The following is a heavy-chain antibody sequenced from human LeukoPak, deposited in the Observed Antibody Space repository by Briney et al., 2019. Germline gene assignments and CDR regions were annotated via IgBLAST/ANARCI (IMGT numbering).Heavy chain of an antibody. CDR2: INPSGGST. J-gene: IGHJ4*02. CDR3: ASDLRFIAAHHFDY. Sequence: ASVKVSCKASGYTFTSYYMHWVRQAPGQGLEWVGIINPSGGSTSYAQKFQGRVTMTRDMSTSTVYMELSSLRSEDTAVYYCASDLRFIAAHHFDYWGQGTLVTVSS. D-gene: IGHD6-13*01. CDR1: GYTFTSYY. V-gene: IGHV1-46*01.